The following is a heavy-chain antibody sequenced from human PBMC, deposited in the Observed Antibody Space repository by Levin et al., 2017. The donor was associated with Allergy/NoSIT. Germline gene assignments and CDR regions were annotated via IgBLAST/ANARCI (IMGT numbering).Heavy chain of an antibody. CDR1: GFSVTTDGVG. J-gene: IGHJ4*02. V-gene: IGHV2-5*02. Sequence: GSGPTLVKPTQTLTLTCTFSGFSVTTDGVGVGWIRQPPGKALEWLALMYGDDDKRYTPALKSRLTITKDTSNNEVVLTTTSLDPVDTATYYCAPKGHCSGGSCFSGFWNWGQGTLVTVSS. D-gene: IGHD2-15*01. CDR3: APKGHCSGGSCFSGFWN. CDR2: MYGDDDK.